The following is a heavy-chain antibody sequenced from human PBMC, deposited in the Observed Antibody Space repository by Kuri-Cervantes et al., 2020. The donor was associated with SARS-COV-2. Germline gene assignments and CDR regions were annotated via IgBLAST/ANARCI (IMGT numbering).Heavy chain of an antibody. J-gene: IGHJ2*01. CDR1: DSTFSSYG. Sequence: GESLKIFCAASDSTFSSYGMHWVRQAPGKGLEWVAVISYDGSNKYYADSVKGRFTISRDNAKNSLYLQMNSLRAEDTAVYFCARVPTPYDDYVWYSDLWGRASLATVSS. CDR3: ARVPTPYDDYVWYSDL. CDR2: ISYDGSNK. D-gene: IGHD4-17*01. V-gene: IGHV3-30*03.